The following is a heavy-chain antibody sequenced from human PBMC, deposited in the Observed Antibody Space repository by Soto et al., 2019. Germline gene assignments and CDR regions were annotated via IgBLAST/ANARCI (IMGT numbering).Heavy chain of an antibody. CDR2: IKSKTDGGTT. Sequence: GGSLRLSCAASGFTFSNARMSWVRQAPGKGLEWVGRIKSKTDGGTTDYAAPVKGRFTISRDDSKNTLYLQMNSLKTEDTAVYYCTTDDITIFGVVIGSAIPMDVWGQGTTVTVSS. V-gene: IGHV3-15*01. CDR1: GFTFSNAR. D-gene: IGHD3-3*01. CDR3: TTDDITIFGVVIGSAIPMDV. J-gene: IGHJ6*02.